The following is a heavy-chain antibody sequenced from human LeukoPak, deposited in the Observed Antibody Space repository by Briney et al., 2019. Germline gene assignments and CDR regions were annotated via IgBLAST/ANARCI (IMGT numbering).Heavy chain of an antibody. J-gene: IGHJ4*02. Sequence: ASVKVSCKASGYTFTSYGISWVRQAPGQGLEWMGGIIPVFGTVKYAQKFQGRVTITADESTSTAYMELDSLKSSDTALYFCEAAGGSNWYIYWGQGTRVTVSS. D-gene: IGHD6-13*01. CDR3: EAAGGSNWYIY. V-gene: IGHV1-69*13. CDR1: GYTFTSYG. CDR2: IIPVFGTV.